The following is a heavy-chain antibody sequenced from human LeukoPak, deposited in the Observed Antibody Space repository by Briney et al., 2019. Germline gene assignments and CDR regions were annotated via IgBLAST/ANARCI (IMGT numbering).Heavy chain of an antibody. CDR1: GYTFTDYY. Sequence: AAVKVSCKASGYTFTDYYMYWVRQAPGQGLEWMGRINPNSCDTFYAQKFQGRVTMTRDTSISTAYMELSRLRSDDTAVYYCARVMKATVRTSNFDYWGQGTLVTVSS. CDR2: INPNSCDT. J-gene: IGHJ4*02. V-gene: IGHV1-2*06. D-gene: IGHD4-17*01. CDR3: ARVMKATVRTSNFDY.